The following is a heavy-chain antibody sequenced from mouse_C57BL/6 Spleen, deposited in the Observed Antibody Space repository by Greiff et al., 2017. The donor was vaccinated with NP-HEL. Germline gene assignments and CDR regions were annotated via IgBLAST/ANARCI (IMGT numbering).Heavy chain of an antibody. CDR2: IYPGGGYT. CDR1: GYTFTNYW. J-gene: IGHJ1*03. D-gene: IGHD1-1*01. Sequence: QVHVKQSGAELVRPGTSVKMSCKASGYTFTNYWIGWAKQRPGHGLEWIGDIYPGGGYTNYNEKFKGKATLTADKSSSTAYMQFSSLTSEDSAIYYCARSGLRTPRYWYFDVWGTGTTVTVSS. V-gene: IGHV1-63*01. CDR3: ARSGLRTPRYWYFDV.